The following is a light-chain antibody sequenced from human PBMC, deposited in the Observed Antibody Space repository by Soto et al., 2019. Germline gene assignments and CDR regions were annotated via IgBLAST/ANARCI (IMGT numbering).Light chain of an antibody. CDR1: LSVLYSPNNKNY. V-gene: IGKV4-1*01. CDR2: YAS. J-gene: IGKJ1*01. Sequence: DIVLTPSPVSLAVSLGARATFNCKYSLSVLYSPNNKNYLAGYQQKPGQPPKLLIFYASTRQSGVPPRFSGSGSGTDFTLTISSLQADDVAVYSCQQYYSTPPWTFGQGTKVDIK. CDR3: QQYYSTPPWT.